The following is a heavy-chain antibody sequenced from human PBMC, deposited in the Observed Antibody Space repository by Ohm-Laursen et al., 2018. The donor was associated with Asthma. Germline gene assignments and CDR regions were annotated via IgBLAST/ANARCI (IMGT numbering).Heavy chain of an antibody. J-gene: IGHJ5*02. V-gene: IGHV3-23*01. D-gene: IGHD1-26*01. CDR3: TKLKLGGTTGYRNWFDP. CDR1: GFTFSSYA. CDR2: ISASGVTT. Sequence: SLRLSCAASGFTFSSYAMGWVRQAPGKGLEWVSAISASGVTTYYADSVKGRFTISRDDSKNTLYLQMTSLRAEDTAVYYCTKLKLGGTTGYRNWFDPWGQGTLVTVSS.